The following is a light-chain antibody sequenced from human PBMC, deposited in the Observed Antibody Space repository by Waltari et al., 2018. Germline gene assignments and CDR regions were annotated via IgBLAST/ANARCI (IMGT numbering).Light chain of an antibody. CDR1: QGISSY. J-gene: IGKJ2*01. V-gene: IGKV1-8*01. CDR3: QQYYSYPRT. CDR2: AAS. Sequence: AIRMTQSPSSLSASTGDSVTITCRASQGISSYLAWYQQKPGKAPKLLIYAASTLQSGVPSRFSGSGSGTDFTLTISCLQSEDFATYYCQQYYSYPRTFGKGTKLEIK.